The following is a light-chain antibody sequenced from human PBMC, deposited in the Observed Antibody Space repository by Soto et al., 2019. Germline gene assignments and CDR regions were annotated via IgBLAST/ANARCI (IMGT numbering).Light chain of an antibody. J-gene: IGKJ2*01. V-gene: IGKV1-5*03. CDR3: EQYNSYCSYT. CDR2: KAS. Sequence: DIQMTQSPSTLSASVGDRVTITCRASQSISSRLAWYQQKPGKAPKLLLYKASSLESGVTSRLSGSGSGTEFTLTISSVQPTDFATYYCEQYNSYCSYTFGRGTKLEIK. CDR1: QSISSR.